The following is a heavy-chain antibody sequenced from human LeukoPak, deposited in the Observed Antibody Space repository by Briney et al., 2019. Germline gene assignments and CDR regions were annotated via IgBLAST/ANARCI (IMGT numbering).Heavy chain of an antibody. CDR2: IITYNGNT. J-gene: IGHJ6*03. Sequence: ASVKVSFKTSGYTFTSYGLSWVRQAPGQGLEWMGCIITYNGNTYYSQKLQGRVTMTTDTSTSTAYMELRSLRSDDTAVYYCAKTTVTSEEYFYYYMDVWGKGTTVTVSS. V-gene: IGHV1-18*01. CDR3: AKTTVTSEEYFYYYMDV. D-gene: IGHD4-17*01. CDR1: GYTFTSYG.